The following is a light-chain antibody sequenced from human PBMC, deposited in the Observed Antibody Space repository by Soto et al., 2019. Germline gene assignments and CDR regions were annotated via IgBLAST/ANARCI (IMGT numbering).Light chain of an antibody. Sequence: DIQITQSPSSLSASVGYRFTITCRASQSISSYLNWYQHKPGKAPKLLIYAASSLQSGVPSRFSGSGSGTEFTLTITSLQPDDFATYYCQQYNSYPWTFGQGTTVDIK. CDR3: QQYNSYPWT. CDR2: AAS. V-gene: IGKV1-39*01. CDR1: QSISSY. J-gene: IGKJ1*01.